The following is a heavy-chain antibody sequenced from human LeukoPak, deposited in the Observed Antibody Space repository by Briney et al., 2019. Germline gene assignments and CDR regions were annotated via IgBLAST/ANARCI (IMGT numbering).Heavy chain of an antibody. CDR2: IYYSGST. CDR1: GGSISSSSYY. V-gene: IGHV4-39*07. Sequence: SETLSLTCTVSGGSISSSSYYWGWIRQPPGKGLEWIGSIYYSGSTYYNPSLKSRVTISVDTSKNQFSLKLSSVTAADTAVYYYARAGYSSSYVSSDYWGQGTLVTVSS. D-gene: IGHD6-6*01. CDR3: ARAGYSSSYVSSDY. J-gene: IGHJ4*02.